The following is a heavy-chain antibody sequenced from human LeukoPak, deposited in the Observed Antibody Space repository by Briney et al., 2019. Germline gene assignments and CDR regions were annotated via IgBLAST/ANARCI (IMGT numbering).Heavy chain of an antibody. V-gene: IGHV4-31*03. J-gene: IGHJ3*02. Sequence: SETLSLTCTVSGGSISSGGYYWSWLRQHPGKGLEWIGYIYYSGSTYYNPSLKSRVTISVDTSKNQFSLKLSSVTAADTAVYYCARDSRPGEYSHPGDAFDIWGQGTMVTVSS. CDR1: GGSISSGGYY. D-gene: IGHD4-17*01. CDR2: IYYSGST. CDR3: ARDSRPGEYSHPGDAFDI.